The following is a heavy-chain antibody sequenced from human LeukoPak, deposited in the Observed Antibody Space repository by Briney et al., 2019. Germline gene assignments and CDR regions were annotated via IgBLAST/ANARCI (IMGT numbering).Heavy chain of an antibody. CDR3: ARDGRGYSSSWSDAFDI. D-gene: IGHD6-13*01. Sequence: GGSLRLSCAASGFTVSSNHMSWVRQAPGKGLEWVSVIYSGGSTYYADSVKGRFTISRDNSKNTLYLQMNSLRAEDTAVYYCARDGRGYSSSWSDAFDIWGQGTMVTVSS. CDR2: IYSGGST. J-gene: IGHJ3*02. CDR1: GFTVSSNH. V-gene: IGHV3-66*01.